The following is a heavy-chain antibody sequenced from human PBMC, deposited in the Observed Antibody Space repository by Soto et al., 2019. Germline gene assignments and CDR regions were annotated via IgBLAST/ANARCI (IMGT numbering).Heavy chain of an antibody. CDR2: IYYSGST. J-gene: IGHJ3*02. D-gene: IGHD1-20*01. V-gene: IGHV4-31*02. CDR1: VSSLSSVGYY. Sequence: PPDSLSLTWTVSVSSLSSVGYYWSWIRQQPGKGLEWIGYIYYSGSTYYNPSLKSRVTISVDTSKNQFSLKLSSVTAADTAVYYCETWGGMGCDYALAXWGQGTMVTVS. CDR3: ETWGGMGCDYALAX.